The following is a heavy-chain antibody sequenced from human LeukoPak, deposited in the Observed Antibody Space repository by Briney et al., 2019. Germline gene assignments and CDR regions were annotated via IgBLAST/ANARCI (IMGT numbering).Heavy chain of an antibody. V-gene: IGHV1-3*01. J-gene: IGHJ4*02. Sequence: ASVKVSCKASGYTFINFAINWGRQAPGQRPEWMGWINAGNGNTKYSQKFQGRLTITRDTSASTAYMELSSPTSEDTAVYYCARGPRAAADDYWGQGTLVTVSS. CDR3: ARGPRAAADDY. D-gene: IGHD6-13*01. CDR1: GYTFINFA. CDR2: INAGNGNT.